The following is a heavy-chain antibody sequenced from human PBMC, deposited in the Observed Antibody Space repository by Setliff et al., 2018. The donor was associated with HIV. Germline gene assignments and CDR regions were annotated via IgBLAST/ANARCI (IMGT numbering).Heavy chain of an antibody. J-gene: IGHJ3*02. CDR1: GYTFTKYA. Sequence: ASVKVSCKASGYTFTKYAMSWVRQAPGQGLEWVGWINTNTGSPTYAQGLTGRFVFSLDTSVNTAYLQVSSLESEDTAVYYCARDQTGVAAAAFGGGSAWSDEGFDIWGQGTMVTVSS. D-gene: IGHD6-13*01. CDR2: INTNTGSP. CDR3: ARDQTGVAAAAFGGGSAWSDEGFDI. V-gene: IGHV7-4-1*02.